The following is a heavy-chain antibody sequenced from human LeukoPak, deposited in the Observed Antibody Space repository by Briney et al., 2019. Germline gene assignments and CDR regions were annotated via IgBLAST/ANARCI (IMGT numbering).Heavy chain of an antibody. CDR2: ISSSSSYI. CDR3: ARVKVPVGAFDI. J-gene: IGHJ3*02. CDR1: GFTFSSYS. Sequence: GGSLRLSCAASGFTFSSYSMNWVRQAPGKGLEWVSSISSSSSYIYYADSVEGRFTISRDNAKNSLYLQMNSLRAEDTAVYYCARVKVPVGAFDIWGQGTMVTVSS. V-gene: IGHV3-21*01.